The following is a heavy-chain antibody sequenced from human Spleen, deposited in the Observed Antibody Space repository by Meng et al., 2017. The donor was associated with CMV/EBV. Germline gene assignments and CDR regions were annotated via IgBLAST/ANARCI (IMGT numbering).Heavy chain of an antibody. J-gene: IGHJ5*02. Sequence: GTFNSYGVNGGRQAPGQGLEWMGGIIPTIGTGHYAQGLQGRLTITTDEYATTVYMELRNLRSDDTAVYYCARDRGLGNPDFNWFDPWGQGTLVTVSS. CDR2: IIPTIGTG. CDR3: ARDRGLGNPDFNWFDP. V-gene: IGHV1-69*05. CDR1: GTFNSYG. D-gene: IGHD3/OR15-3a*01.